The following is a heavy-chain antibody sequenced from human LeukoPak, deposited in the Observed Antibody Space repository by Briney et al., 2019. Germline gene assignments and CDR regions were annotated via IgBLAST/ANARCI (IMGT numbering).Heavy chain of an antibody. Sequence: SETLSLTCAVYGGSFSGYYWSWIRQPPGKGLEWIGEINHSGSTNYNPSLKSRVTISVDTSKNQFSLKLSSVTAADTAVYYCARVALAYCSGGSCYFDYWGQGTLVTVSS. J-gene: IGHJ4*02. V-gene: IGHV4-34*01. CDR2: INHSGST. CDR3: ARVALAYCSGGSCYFDY. CDR1: GGSFSGYY. D-gene: IGHD2-15*01.